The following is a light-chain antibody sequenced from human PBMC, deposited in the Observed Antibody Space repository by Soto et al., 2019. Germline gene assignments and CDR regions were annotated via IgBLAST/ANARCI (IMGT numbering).Light chain of an antibody. Sequence: EVVMTQSPATLSVSPGERATLSCRASQSVSTNLAWYQQKLGQAPRLLIYGASTRAAGIPARFSGSGSGTECTLTISSLKYEDFAVYYCQQYDNWPLTFGGGTKVDIK. V-gene: IGKV3-15*01. CDR3: QQYDNWPLT. J-gene: IGKJ4*01. CDR2: GAS. CDR1: QSVSTN.